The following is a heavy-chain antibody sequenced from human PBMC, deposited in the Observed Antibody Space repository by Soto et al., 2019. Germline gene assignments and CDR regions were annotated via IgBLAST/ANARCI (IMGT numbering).Heavy chain of an antibody. CDR3: VRGDNWNDEASDY. J-gene: IGHJ4*02. D-gene: IGHD1-1*01. CDR2: IWSDGNNR. V-gene: IGHV3-33*01. Sequence: SGGGVVQPGRSLRLSCAASGFMFSNHGMHWVRQAPGKGLEWVAVIWSDGNNRYYADSVKGRFTISRDNSKNTVYLQMNSLRAEDTAVYYCVRGDNWNDEASDYWGQGTLVTVSS. CDR1: GFMFSNHG.